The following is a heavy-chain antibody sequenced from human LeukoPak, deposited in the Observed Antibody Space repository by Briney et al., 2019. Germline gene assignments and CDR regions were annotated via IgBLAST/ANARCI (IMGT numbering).Heavy chain of an antibody. CDR1: GYSFTSYW. Sequence: GESLKISCKGSGYSFTSYWIGWVRQMPGKGLEWMGIIYPGDSDSRYSPSFQGQVTISADKSISTAYLQWSSLKASDTAMYYCARLSYSSSERWFDPWGQGNLSPSPQ. D-gene: IGHD6-6*01. J-gene: IGHJ5*02. CDR2: IYPGDSDS. CDR3: ARLSYSSSERWFDP. V-gene: IGHV5-51*01.